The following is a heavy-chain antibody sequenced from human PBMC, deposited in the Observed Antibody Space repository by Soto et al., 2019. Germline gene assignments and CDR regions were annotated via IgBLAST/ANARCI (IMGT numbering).Heavy chain of an antibody. Sequence: QVQLQESGPGLVKPSQTLSLTCTVSGGSISSGGYYWSWIRQHPGKGLEWIGYIYYSGSTYYNPSLKSRVPIAVXXSKNQFSLKLSSVTAADTAVYYCARGRSVAQGLDYWGQGTLVTVSS. V-gene: IGHV4-31*03. CDR3: ARGRSVAQGLDY. J-gene: IGHJ4*02. CDR2: IYYSGST. CDR1: GGSISSGGYY.